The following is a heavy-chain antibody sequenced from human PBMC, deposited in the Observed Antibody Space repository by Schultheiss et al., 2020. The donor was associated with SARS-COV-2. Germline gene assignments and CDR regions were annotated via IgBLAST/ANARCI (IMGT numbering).Heavy chain of an antibody. CDR2: ISSSSSYI. CDR3: ARSHDYGDHRKYYYYYYGMDV. CDR1: GFTFSSYA. V-gene: IGHV3-21*01. J-gene: IGHJ6*02. D-gene: IGHD4-17*01. Sequence: GGSLRLSCAASGFTFSSYAMSWVRQAPGKGLEWVSSISSSSSYIYYADSVKGRFTISRDNSKNSLYLQMNSLRAEDTAVYYYARSHDYGDHRKYYYYYYGMDVWGQGTTVTVSS.